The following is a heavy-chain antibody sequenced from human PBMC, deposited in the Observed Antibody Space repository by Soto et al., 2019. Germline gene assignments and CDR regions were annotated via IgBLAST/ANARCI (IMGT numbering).Heavy chain of an antibody. Sequence: QVQLVQSGAEVKKPGSSVTVSCKASGGIFSSYTISWVRQAPGQGLEWMGGIIPIFGTANYAQKFQGRVTITADESTSTAYMELSSLRSEDTAVYYCARGNHRWLQLWYFDLWGRGTLVTVSS. CDR2: IIPIFGTA. V-gene: IGHV1-69*12. CDR1: GGIFSSYT. D-gene: IGHD5-12*01. J-gene: IGHJ2*01. CDR3: ARGNHRWLQLWYFDL.